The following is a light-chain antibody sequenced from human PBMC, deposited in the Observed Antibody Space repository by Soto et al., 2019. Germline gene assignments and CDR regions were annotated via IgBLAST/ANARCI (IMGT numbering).Light chain of an antibody. J-gene: IGKJ1*01. CDR2: LAS. Sequence: EIVLTQSPATLSSFPGDRVTLSCRASQAVNTRLAWYQHKPGQAPRLLIYLASNRAAGVPARFSCSGSGTDFTLTTSDIEPEDFAVYYCHQPQSWPRTFGQGTTVDIK. CDR3: HQPQSWPRT. V-gene: IGKV3-11*01. CDR1: QAVNTR.